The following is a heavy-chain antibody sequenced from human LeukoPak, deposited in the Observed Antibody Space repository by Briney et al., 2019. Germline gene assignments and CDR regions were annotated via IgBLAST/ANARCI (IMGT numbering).Heavy chain of an antibody. J-gene: IGHJ4*02. CDR2: IYYSGTT. Sequence: SETLSLTCTVSGDSISSSSCHWGWIRQPSGKGLEWIGSIYYSGTTFYNPSLKSRVTISVDTSKRQFSLKLSSVTAADTAVYYCARGGIAALNDWGQGTLVTVSS. V-gene: IGHV4-39*01. CDR1: GDSISSSSCH. D-gene: IGHD6-6*01. CDR3: ARGGIAALND.